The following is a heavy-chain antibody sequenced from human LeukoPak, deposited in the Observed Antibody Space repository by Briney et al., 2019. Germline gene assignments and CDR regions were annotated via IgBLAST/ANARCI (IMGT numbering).Heavy chain of an antibody. V-gene: IGHV4-59*12. CDR2: IYYSGSS. CDR3: ARDDFLPSSGSYSNSLDY. J-gene: IGHJ4*02. Sequence: SETLSLTCNVSGGSISGYHWSWIRQPPGKGLEWLGYIYYSGSSNYNPSLKSRVTISADTSKNQFSLKLSSVTAADTAVYYCARDDFLPSSGSYSNSLDYWGQGTLVTVSS. CDR1: GGSISGYH. D-gene: IGHD3-10*01.